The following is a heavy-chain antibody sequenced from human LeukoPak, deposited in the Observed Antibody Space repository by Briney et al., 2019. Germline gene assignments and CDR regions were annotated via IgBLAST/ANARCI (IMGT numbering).Heavy chain of an antibody. CDR2: IYYSGST. Sequence: SETLSLTCTVSGGSISSYYWSWIRQPPGKGLEWIGYIYYSGSTNYNPSLKSRVTISVDTSKNQFSLKLSSVTAADTAVYYCASSDRITGTKFDYWGQGTLVTVSS. J-gene: IGHJ4*02. V-gene: IGHV4-59*01. CDR3: ASSDRITGTKFDY. CDR1: GGSISSYY. D-gene: IGHD1-7*01.